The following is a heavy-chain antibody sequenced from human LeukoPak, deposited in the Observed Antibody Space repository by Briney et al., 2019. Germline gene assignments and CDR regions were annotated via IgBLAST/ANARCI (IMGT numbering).Heavy chain of an antibody. CDR3: ARNWNSAFDY. CDR2: IIPIFGTA. CDR1: GGTFSSYA. V-gene: IGHV1-69*06. J-gene: IGHJ4*02. Sequence: SVKVSCKASGGTFSSYAISWVRQAPGQGLEWMGGIIPIFGTANYAQKFQGRVTITADKSTSTAYMELRTLRSDDTAVYYCARNWNSAFDYWGQGTLVTVSS. D-gene: IGHD1-7*01.